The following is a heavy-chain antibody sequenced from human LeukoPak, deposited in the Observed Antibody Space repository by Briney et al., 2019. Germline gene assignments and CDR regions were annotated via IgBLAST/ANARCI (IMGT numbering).Heavy chain of an antibody. Sequence: PSETLSLTCTVSGGSISSYYWSWIRQPPGNGLEWIGYIYSIGSTNYNPSLKSRVTISVDTSKNQFSLKLSSVTAADTAVYYCARCPSSTSSWFDPWGQGTLVTVSS. V-gene: IGHV4-59*01. J-gene: IGHJ5*02. CDR3: ARCPSSTSSWFDP. CDR1: GGSISSYY. CDR2: IYSIGST. D-gene: IGHD2-2*01.